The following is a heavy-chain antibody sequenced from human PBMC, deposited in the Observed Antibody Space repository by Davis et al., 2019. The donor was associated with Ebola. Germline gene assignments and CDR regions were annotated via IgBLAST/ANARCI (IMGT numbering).Heavy chain of an antibody. J-gene: IGHJ6*02. CDR1: GFTFGDYA. D-gene: IGHD4-17*01. V-gene: IGHV3-53*01. CDR2: IYSGGST. CDR3: ARDYGDYAEGYYYYYGMDV. Sequence: GESLKISCTASGFTFGDYAMSWFRQAPGKGLEWVSVIYSGGSTYYADSVKGRFTISRDNSKNTLYLQMNSLRAEDTAVYYCARDYGDYAEGYYYYYGMDVWGQGTTVTVSS.